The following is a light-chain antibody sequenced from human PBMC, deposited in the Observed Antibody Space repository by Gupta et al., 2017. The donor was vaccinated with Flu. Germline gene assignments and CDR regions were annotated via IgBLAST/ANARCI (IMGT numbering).Light chain of an antibody. V-gene: IGKV4-1*01. CDR3: HQYYTTPNT. J-gene: IGKJ2*01. CDR1: QSVLYSVNNKEH. Sequence: DIVVTQCPDSLALSLGERATINCQSSQSVLYSVNNKEHLAWYQVKPVQPPKLLIYCASTRVPAVPDRFSASGSGTDFTLTINSLQAEDVATYYCHQYYTTPNTFGQGTKLEIK. CDR2: CAS.